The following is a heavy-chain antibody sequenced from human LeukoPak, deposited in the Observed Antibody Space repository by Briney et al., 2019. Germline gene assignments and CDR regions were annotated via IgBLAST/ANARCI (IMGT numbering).Heavy chain of an antibody. J-gene: IGHJ4*02. CDR3: AKDGGYCSSTSCSGGDFDY. Sequence: GASLRLSCAASGFTFSGYAMSGVGQAPGKGVGGGSAISGSGGSTYYADSVKGRFTISRDNSKNTLYLQMNSLRAEDTAVYYCAKDGGYCSSTSCSGGDFDYWGQGTLVTVSS. CDR2: ISGSGGST. D-gene: IGHD2-2*01. CDR1: GFTFSGYA. V-gene: IGHV3-23*01.